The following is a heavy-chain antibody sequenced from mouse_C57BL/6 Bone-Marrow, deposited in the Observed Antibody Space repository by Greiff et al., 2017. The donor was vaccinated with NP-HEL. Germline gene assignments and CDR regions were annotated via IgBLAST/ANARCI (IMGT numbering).Heavy chain of an antibody. CDR3: ARSGSINTVVVNFDY. D-gene: IGHD1-1*01. V-gene: IGHV1-64*01. Sequence: QVQLQQPGAELVKPGASVKLSCKASGYTFTSYWMHWVKQRPGQGLEWIGMIHPNSGSTNYNEKFKSKATLTVDKSSSTAYLQLSSLTSRDSAIYYCARSGSINTVVVNFDYWGQGTTLTVSS. J-gene: IGHJ2*01. CDR1: GYTFTSYW. CDR2: IHPNSGST.